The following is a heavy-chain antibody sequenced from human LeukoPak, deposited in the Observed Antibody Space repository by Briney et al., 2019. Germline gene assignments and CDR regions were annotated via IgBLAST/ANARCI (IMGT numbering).Heavy chain of an antibody. Sequence: PSETLSLTCTVSGGSISSYYWSWIRQPPGKGLEWVGYIYYSGSTNYNPSLKSRVTISVDTSKNQFSLKLSSVTAADTAVYYCAREGRDYVWGSYRGIDYWGQGTLVTVSS. D-gene: IGHD3-16*02. J-gene: IGHJ4*02. CDR2: IYYSGST. CDR1: GGSISSYY. CDR3: AREGRDYVWGSYRGIDY. V-gene: IGHV4-59*12.